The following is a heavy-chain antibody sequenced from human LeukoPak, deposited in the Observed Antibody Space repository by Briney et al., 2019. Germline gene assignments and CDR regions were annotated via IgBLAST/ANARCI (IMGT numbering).Heavy chain of an antibody. D-gene: IGHD3-10*01. V-gene: IGHV3-9*01. CDR1: GFTFDDYA. J-gene: IGHJ6*03. Sequence: PGRSLRLSCAASGFTFDDYAMHWVRQAPGKGLEWVSGISWNSGSIGYADSVKGRFTISRDNAKNSLYLQMNSLRAEDTALYYCAKGGSHGYYYYMDVWGKGTTVTISS. CDR2: ISWNSGSI. CDR3: AKGGSHGYYYYMDV.